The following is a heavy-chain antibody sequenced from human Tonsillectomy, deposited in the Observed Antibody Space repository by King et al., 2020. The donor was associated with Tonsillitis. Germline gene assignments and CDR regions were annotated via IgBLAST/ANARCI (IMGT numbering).Heavy chain of an antibody. Sequence: FQLVQSGAEVKKPGASVKVSCKTSGYIITDYAMHWVRQAPGQRLEWMGWINAGNGNTKYSQKFQGRVTITRDTSASTAYMELSSLRSEDTAVYHCARDRRRITMIVVTAPGAFDIWGQGTMVTVSS. J-gene: IGHJ3*02. D-gene: IGHD3-22*01. CDR1: GYIITDYA. CDR3: ARDRRRITMIVVTAPGAFDI. CDR2: INAGNGNT. V-gene: IGHV1-3*01.